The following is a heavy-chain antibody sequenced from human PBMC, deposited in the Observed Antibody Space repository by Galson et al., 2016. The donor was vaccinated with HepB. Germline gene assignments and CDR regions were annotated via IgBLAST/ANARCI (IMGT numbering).Heavy chain of an antibody. V-gene: IGHV4-39*01. CDR3: ATGISVAGKYYYYYMDV. CDR2: IYYSGST. J-gene: IGHJ6*03. CDR1: GDSISGTEYS. Sequence: SETLSLTCIVSGDSISGTEYSWGWIRQSPGRGLEWIGSIYYSGSTYYNPSLESRVTISVDTSKNQFSLRLSSVTAADTAVYYCATGISVAGKYYYYYMDVWGKGTPVTVSS. D-gene: IGHD6-19*01.